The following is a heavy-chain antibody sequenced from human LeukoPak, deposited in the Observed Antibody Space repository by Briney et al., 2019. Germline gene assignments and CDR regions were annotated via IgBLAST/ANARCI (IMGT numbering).Heavy chain of an antibody. J-gene: IGHJ3*02. CDR1: GGSISSGGYS. D-gene: IGHD1-26*01. CDR2: IYHSGST. Sequence: SETLSLTCAVSGGSISSGGYSWSWIRQPPGKGLEWIGYIYHSGSTYYNPSLKSRVTISVDRSKNQFSLKLSSVTAADTAVYYCARGYAGGNDIWGQGTMVTVSS. CDR3: ARGYAGGNDI. V-gene: IGHV4-30-2*01.